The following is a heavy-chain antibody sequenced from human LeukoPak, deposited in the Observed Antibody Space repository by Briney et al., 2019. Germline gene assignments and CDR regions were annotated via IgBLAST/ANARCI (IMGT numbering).Heavy chain of an antibody. D-gene: IGHD5-18*01. CDR3: ARPYSYGHFDY. CDR1: GFTVSSYG. J-gene: IGHJ4*02. CDR2: ISSTSSTI. V-gene: IGHV3-48*04. Sequence: GGSLRLSCAASGFTVSSYGMTWVRQAPGKGLEWVSYISSTSSTIYYADSVKGRFTISRDNAKNSLCLQMNSLRAEDTAVYYCARPYSYGHFDYWGQGTLVTVSS.